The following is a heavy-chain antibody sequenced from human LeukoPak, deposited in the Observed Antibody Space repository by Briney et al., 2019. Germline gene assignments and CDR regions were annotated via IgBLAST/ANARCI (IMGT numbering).Heavy chain of an antibody. CDR3: ARQTTVISFDY. D-gene: IGHD4-17*01. CDR2: IFYSGSM. CDR1: GGSISSGGYY. Sequence: SRTLSLTCTVSGGSISSGGYYWSWIRQPPGKGLEWMGYIFYSGSMYYNPSLKSRLTISVDTSKNQFSLKLRSVTAADTAVYYCARQTTVISFDYWGQGALVTVSS. V-gene: IGHV4-30-4*08. J-gene: IGHJ4*02.